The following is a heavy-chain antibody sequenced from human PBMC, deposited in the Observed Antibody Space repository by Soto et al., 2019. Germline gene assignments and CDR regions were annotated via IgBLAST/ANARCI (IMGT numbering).Heavy chain of an antibody. CDR2: INAGNGNT. CDR1: GYTFTSYA. J-gene: IGHJ6*02. CDR3: ARDNVDTAMVFWFGYYYGMDV. D-gene: IGHD5-18*01. V-gene: IGHV1-3*01. Sequence: QVQLVQSGAEVKKPGASVKVSCKASGYTFTSYAMHWVRQAPGQRLEWMGWINAGNGNTKYSQKFQGRVTITRDTSASTAYMELSSPRSEDTAVYYCARDNVDTAMVFWFGYYYGMDVWGQGTTVTVSS.